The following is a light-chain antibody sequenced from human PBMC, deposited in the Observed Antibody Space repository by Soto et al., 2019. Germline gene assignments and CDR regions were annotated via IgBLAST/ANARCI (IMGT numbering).Light chain of an antibody. CDR2: AAS. CDR3: QQSYSTPSIT. V-gene: IGKV1-39*01. Sequence: DIQMTQSPSSLSASVGDRVTITCRASENISRHLNWYQQKPGKAPKLLIYAASSLQNEVPSRFRGSGSVTDFSLTITNLLSEDFATYYCQQSYSTPSITFGEGTRLDIK. CDR1: ENISRH. J-gene: IGKJ5*01.